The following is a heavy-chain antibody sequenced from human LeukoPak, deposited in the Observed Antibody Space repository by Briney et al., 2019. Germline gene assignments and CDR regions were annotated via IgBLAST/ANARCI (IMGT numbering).Heavy chain of an antibody. J-gene: IGHJ6*02. D-gene: IGHD3-10*01. CDR3: AKVLWFGELVSYYYGMDV. CDR2: ISGSGGST. V-gene: IGHV3-23*01. CDR1: GFTFGDYA. Sequence: GGSLRLSCTASGFTFGDYAMSWVRQAPGKGLEWVSAISGSGGSTYYADSVKGRFTISRDNSKNTLYLQMNSLRAEDTAVYYCAKVLWFGELVSYYYGMDVWGQGTTVTVSS.